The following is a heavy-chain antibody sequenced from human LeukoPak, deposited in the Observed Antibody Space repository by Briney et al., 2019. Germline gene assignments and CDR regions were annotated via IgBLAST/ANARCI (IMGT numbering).Heavy chain of an antibody. CDR2: IHSDGSST. V-gene: IGHV3-74*01. D-gene: IGHD6-13*01. Sequence: GGSLRLSCAASGFTFSSYWMHWVGQAPGKGLVWVSRIHSDGSSTSYADSVKGRFTMSRDNAKNTLYLQMNSLRAEDTAVYYCARGWITAGAYYDYWGQGTLVTVSS. CDR3: ARGWITAGAYYDY. J-gene: IGHJ4*02. CDR1: GFTFSSYW.